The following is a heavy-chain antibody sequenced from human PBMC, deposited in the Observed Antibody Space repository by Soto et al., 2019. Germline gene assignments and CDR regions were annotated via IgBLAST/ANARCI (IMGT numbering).Heavy chain of an antibody. V-gene: IGHV3-48*04. Sequence: LSLTCAASGFTFSSYSMNWVRQAPGKGLEWVSYISSSSSTIYYADSVKGRFTISRDNAKNSLYLQMNSLRAEDTAVYYCARGRRYCSSTSCYYFDYWGQGTLVTVSS. CDR3: ARGRRYCSSTSCYYFDY. CDR2: ISSSSSTI. J-gene: IGHJ4*02. CDR1: GFTFSSYS. D-gene: IGHD2-2*01.